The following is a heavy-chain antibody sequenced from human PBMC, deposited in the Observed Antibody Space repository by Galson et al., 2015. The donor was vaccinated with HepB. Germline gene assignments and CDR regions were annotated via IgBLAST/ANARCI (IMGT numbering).Heavy chain of an antibody. CDR3: ARDWGGLGYSNPGLDY. Sequence: SLRLSCAASGFSFSSYWMTWVRQAPGEGLEWVASIEEDGGEKYYVDSVKGRFTISRDNAKNSLYLQMNSLRAEDTAVYYCARDWGGLGYSNPGLDYWGQGTLVTVSS. J-gene: IGHJ4*02. V-gene: IGHV3-7*03. CDR2: IEEDGGEK. D-gene: IGHD6-13*01. CDR1: GFSFSSYW.